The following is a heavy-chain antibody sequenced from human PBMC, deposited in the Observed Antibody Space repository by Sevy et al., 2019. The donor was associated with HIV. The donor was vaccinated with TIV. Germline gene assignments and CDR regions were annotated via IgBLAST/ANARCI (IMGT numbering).Heavy chain of an antibody. J-gene: IGHJ5*02. CDR1: GYTLTELS. D-gene: IGHD6-19*01. Sequence: ASVKVSCKVSGYTLTELSMHWVRQAPGKGLEWMGGFDPEDGETIYAQKFQGRVTMTEDTSTDTAYMELSSLRSEDTAVYYCATDLGSGSGWYAGWFDPWGHGTLVTVSS. CDR3: ATDLGSGSGWYAGWFDP. CDR2: FDPEDGET. V-gene: IGHV1-24*01.